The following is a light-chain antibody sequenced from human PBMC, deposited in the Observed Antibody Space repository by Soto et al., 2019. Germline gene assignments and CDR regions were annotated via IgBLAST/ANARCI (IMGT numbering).Light chain of an antibody. Sequence: DIQMTQAASSLSASVGDTVTITCRARQSISCNLNWPQQKPGKAPKVLIYAASSLQSGVPSRFSGSGSGTDFTLTISSLQPEDFATYYCQQSYSIPYTFGQGTKLEIK. J-gene: IGKJ2*01. V-gene: IGKV1-39*01. CDR3: QQSYSIPYT. CDR2: AAS. CDR1: QSISCN.